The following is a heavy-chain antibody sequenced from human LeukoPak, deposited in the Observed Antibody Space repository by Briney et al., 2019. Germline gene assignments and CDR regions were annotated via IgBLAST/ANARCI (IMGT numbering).Heavy chain of an antibody. CDR1: GFTFTSYA. D-gene: IGHD5-18*01. V-gene: IGHV3-23*01. Sequence: GGSLRLSCAASGFTFTSYAMYWVRQAPGKGLEWVSAISGSGGSTYYADSVKGRFTISRDNSKNTLYLQMNSLRAEDTAVYYCAKYGYSYGGNYYGLDVWGQGTTVTVSS. CDR3: AKYGYSYGGNYYGLDV. CDR2: ISGSGGST. J-gene: IGHJ6*02.